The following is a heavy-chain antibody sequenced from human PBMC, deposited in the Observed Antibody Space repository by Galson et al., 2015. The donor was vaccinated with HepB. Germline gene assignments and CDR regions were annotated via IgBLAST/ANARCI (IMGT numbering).Heavy chain of an antibody. D-gene: IGHD3-16*01. CDR1: GFTFSNFG. CDR2: ITGGSPTM. J-gene: IGHJ6*03. CDR3: VRSYNYYYMDV. Sequence: SLRLSCAASGFTFSNFGMKWVRQAPGKGLEWLSYITGGSPTMYYADSVKGRFTISRDSAKSSLYLQMNSLRAEDTAVYYCVRSYNYYYMDVWGEGTTVTVSS. V-gene: IGHV3-48*01.